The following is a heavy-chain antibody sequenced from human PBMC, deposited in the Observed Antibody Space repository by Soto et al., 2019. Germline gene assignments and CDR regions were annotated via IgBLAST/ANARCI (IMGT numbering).Heavy chain of an antibody. Sequence: GGSLRLSCAASGFTFSSYWMSWVRQAPGKGLEWVANIKQDGSEKYYVDSVKGRFTISRDNAKNSLYLQMNSLRAEDTAVYYCARESGNDFWSGYWLVRWFDPWGQGTLVTVSS. CDR1: GFTFSSYW. J-gene: IGHJ5*02. CDR3: ARESGNDFWSGYWLVRWFDP. V-gene: IGHV3-7*05. CDR2: IKQDGSEK. D-gene: IGHD3-3*01.